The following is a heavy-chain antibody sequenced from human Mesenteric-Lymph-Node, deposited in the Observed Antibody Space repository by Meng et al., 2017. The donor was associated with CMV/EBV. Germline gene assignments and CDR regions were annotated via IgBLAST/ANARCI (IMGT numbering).Heavy chain of an antibody. CDR2: IYYSGST. J-gene: IGHJ4*02. CDR1: GGSISSSSYY. V-gene: IGHV4-39*07. CDR3: ARNQPIGVTGIGRFDY. D-gene: IGHD2-21*02. Sequence: GSLRLSCTVSGGSISSSSYYWGWIRQPPGKGLEWIGSIYYSGSTYYNPSLESRVTISVDTSKNQFSLKLSSVTAADTAMYFCARNQPIGVTGIGRFDYWGRGMLVTVSS.